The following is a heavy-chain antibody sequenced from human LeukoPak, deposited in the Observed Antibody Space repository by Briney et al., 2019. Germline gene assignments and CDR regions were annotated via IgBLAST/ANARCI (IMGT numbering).Heavy chain of an antibody. V-gene: IGHV3-74*01. Sequence: GGSLRLSCAASGFTVSSNYMSWVRQAPGKGLVWVSRINTDGSTTTNADSVKGRFTISRDNAKHTPYLQMNSLRAEDTAVYYCASGGDAFDMWGRGTMVTVST. CDR3: ASGGDAFDM. CDR2: INTDGSTT. J-gene: IGHJ3*02. CDR1: GFTVSSNY.